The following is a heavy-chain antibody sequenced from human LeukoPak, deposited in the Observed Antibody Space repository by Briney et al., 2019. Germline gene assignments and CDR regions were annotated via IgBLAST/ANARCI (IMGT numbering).Heavy chain of an antibody. CDR1: GGSISSGGYS. Sequence: TLSPTCAVSGGSISSGGYSWSWIRQPPGKGLEWIGYIYHSGSTYYNPSLKSRVTISVDRSKNQFSLKLSSVTAADTAVYYCARLGAGPTYYDFWSGYSPFYFDYWGQGTLVTVSS. V-gene: IGHV4-30-2*01. CDR2: IYHSGST. CDR3: ARLGAGPTYYDFWSGYSPFYFDY. J-gene: IGHJ4*02. D-gene: IGHD3-3*01.